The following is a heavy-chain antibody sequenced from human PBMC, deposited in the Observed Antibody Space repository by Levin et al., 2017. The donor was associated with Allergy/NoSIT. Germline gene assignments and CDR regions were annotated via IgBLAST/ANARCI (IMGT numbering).Heavy chain of an antibody. V-gene: IGHV3-53*01. D-gene: IGHD2-2*01. CDR3: ARGNGVVPAAMGYYYYGMDV. J-gene: IGHJ6*02. Sequence: PAGGSLRLSCAASGFTVSSNYMSWVRQAPGKGLEWVSVIYSGGSTYYADSVKGRFTISRDNSKNTLYLQMNSLRAEDTAVYYCARGNGVVPAAMGYYYYGMDVWGQGTTVTVSS. CDR2: IYSGGST. CDR1: GFTVSSNY.